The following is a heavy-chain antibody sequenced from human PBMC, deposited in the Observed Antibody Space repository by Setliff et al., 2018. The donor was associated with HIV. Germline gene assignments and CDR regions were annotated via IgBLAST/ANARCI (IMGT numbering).Heavy chain of an antibody. CDR1: GGSIRSIDYF. Sequence: SETLSLTCTVSGGSIRSIDYFWGWIRQPPGKGLEWLGNIGNIYYGGTTYYNPSFKTRVAISIDTSKNYVSLKLRSLTAADTAIYYCARDPRGLLSPVPRGYFDYWGQGALVTVSS. CDR2: IYYGGTT. CDR3: ARDPRGLLSPVPRGYFDY. V-gene: IGHV4-39*07. J-gene: IGHJ4*02. D-gene: IGHD3-22*01.